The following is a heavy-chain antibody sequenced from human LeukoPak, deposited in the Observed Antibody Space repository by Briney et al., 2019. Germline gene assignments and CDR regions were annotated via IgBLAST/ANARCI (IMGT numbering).Heavy chain of an antibody. D-gene: IGHD6-13*01. J-gene: IGHJ3*02. V-gene: IGHV3-23*01. CDR2: ISGSGIST. CDR1: VFTFSSYA. Sequence: GGSLRLSCAASVFTFSSYAMNWVRQAPGKGLEWVSHISGSGISTYYADSVKGRFTFSRDNSKSTLYLQMNSLRAEDTAVYYCAKDRSIAAGDDAFDIWGQGTMVTVSS. CDR3: AKDRSIAAGDDAFDI.